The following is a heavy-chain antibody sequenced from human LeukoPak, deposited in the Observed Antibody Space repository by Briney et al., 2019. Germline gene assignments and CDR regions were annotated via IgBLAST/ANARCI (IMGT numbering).Heavy chain of an antibody. CDR2: IYRAGNT. Sequence: GGSLRLSCELSVLIDKPTYVSWVRQAPGKGLEWVSVIYRAGNTDYAEPVKGRFTISRDNSNNSVYLQINSLRADDTAVYCGASRSVISAVCLFWRDWGQGTLLTVSS. CDR1: VLIDKPTY. D-gene: IGHD6-13*01. CDR3: ASRSVISAVCLFWRD. V-gene: IGHV3-66*01. J-gene: IGHJ4*02.